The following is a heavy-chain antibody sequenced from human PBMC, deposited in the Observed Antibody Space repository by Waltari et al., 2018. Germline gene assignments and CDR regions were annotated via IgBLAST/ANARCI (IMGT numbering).Heavy chain of an antibody. CDR3: SRDFGDYGGNFIHYGMDV. D-gene: IGHD4-17*01. Sequence: VQLQESGTGLVKPSGTLSLPCTVSGFSIRSSNWWRWVRQPPGKGLEWIGEIYHSGTTNYNPSLKSRVTISVDKSKNQFSLKLRSVTAADTAVYYCSRDFGDYGGNFIHYGMDVWGQGTTVTVSS. CDR1: GFSIRSSNW. V-gene: IGHV4-4*02. J-gene: IGHJ6*02. CDR2: IYHSGTT.